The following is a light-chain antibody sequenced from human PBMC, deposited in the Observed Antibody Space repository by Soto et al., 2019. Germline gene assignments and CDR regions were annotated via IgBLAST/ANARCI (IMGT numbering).Light chain of an antibody. CDR1: QSVSSSY. V-gene: IGKV3-20*01. J-gene: IGKJ4*01. CDR2: GAS. CDR3: QQYGSSPLFT. Sequence: EIVLTQSPGTLSLSPGERATLSCRASQSVSSSYLAWYQQKPGQAPRLLIYGASSRATGIPDRFSGSGSGTDFTLTISRLEPEDFAVYSCQQYGSSPLFTFGGGTKVEIK.